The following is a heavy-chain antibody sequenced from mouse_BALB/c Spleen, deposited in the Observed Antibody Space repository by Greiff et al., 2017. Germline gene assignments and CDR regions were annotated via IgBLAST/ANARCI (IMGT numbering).Heavy chain of an antibody. CDR3: ASTVVASYYYAMDY. CDR1: GYTFTDYN. V-gene: IGHV1S29*02. J-gene: IGHJ4*01. CDR2: IYPYNGGT. Sequence: EVQLKESGPELVKPGASVKISCKASGYTFTDYNMHWVKQSHGKSLEWIGYIYPYNGGTGYNQKFKSKATLTVDNSSSTAYMELRSLTSEDSAVYYCASTVVASYYYAMDYWGQGTSVTVSS. D-gene: IGHD1-1*01.